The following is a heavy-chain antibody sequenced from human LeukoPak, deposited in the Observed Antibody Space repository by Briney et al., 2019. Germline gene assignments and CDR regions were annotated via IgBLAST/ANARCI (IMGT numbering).Heavy chain of an antibody. D-gene: IGHD1-26*01. CDR3: ARVRFVVGAAKPSYFDY. CDR1: GFTFSSYW. Sequence: GGSLRLSCAASGFTFSSYWMSWVRQAPGKGLEWVANIKKDGSEKYYVDSVKGRFTISRDNAKNSLYLQMNSLRAEDTAVYYCARVRFVVGAAKPSYFDYWGQGTLVTVSS. V-gene: IGHV3-7*01. CDR2: IKKDGSEK. J-gene: IGHJ4*02.